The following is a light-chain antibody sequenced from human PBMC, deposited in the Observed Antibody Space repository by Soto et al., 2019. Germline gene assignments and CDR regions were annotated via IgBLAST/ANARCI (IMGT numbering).Light chain of an antibody. CDR3: QQSSNWPWT. Sequence: EIVFTHSPCTLSLSPCECAALSCGAIPSVSSRFFAWFNQLPCQAPRLLIYGASTRATGIPARFSGSGSGTEFTLTISSLQSDDFALYYCQQSSNWPWTFGQGTKVDIK. CDR1: PSVSSRF. V-gene: IGKV3-15*01. J-gene: IGKJ1*01. CDR2: GAS.